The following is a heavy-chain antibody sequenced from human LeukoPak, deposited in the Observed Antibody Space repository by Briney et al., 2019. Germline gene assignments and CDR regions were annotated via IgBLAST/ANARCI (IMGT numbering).Heavy chain of an antibody. CDR2: ISSGSGTI. D-gene: IGHD3-16*01. J-gene: IGHJ4*02. V-gene: IGHV3-48*02. CDR3: ARDTHYAFDY. CDR1: GFTFSSSS. Sequence: QPGGSLRLFCAASGFTFSSSSMNWVRQAPGKGLEWLSYISSGSGTIYYADSVKGRFTISRDNAKNSLYLQMDSLRDEDTAVYSCARDTHYAFDYWGQGALVAVSS.